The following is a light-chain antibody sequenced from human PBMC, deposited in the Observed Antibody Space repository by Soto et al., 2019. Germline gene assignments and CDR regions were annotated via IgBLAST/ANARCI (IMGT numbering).Light chain of an antibody. CDR2: AAS. J-gene: IGKJ4*01. CDR1: QDIRNS. V-gene: IGKV1-6*02. CDR3: LQDFAFPHT. Sequence: AIQMTQSPSSLSASVGDRVTITCRASQDIRNSLGWYQQKPGQAPNLLIYAASSLEDGAPSRFSGDGSGTDFTLTISGLQPEDFATYYCLQDFAFPHTFXGGTKVDIK.